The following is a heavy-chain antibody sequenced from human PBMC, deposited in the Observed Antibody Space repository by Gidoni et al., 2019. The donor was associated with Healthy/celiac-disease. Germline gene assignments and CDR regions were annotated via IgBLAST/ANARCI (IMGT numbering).Heavy chain of an antibody. CDR2: LSGSGVST. J-gene: IGHJ3*02. V-gene: IGHV3-23*04. CDR3: AKGLVTYDI. Sequence: VQLVESGGGLVQPGGSLRLSCAASGFTLSNYAMIWVRQAPGKGLEWVSGLSGSGVSTYYADSVKGRFTISRDNSKNTLYLQMNSLRAEDTAVYYCAKGLVTYDIWGQGTMVTVSS. D-gene: IGHD6-6*01. CDR1: GFTLSNYA.